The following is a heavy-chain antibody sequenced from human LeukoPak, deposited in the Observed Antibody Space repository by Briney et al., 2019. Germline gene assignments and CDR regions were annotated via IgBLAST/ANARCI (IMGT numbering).Heavy chain of an antibody. V-gene: IGHV3-21*04. CDR2: ISSSSSYI. CDR3: ARTILKLGRIYYFDY. D-gene: IGHD7-27*01. CDR1: GFTFSSYS. Sequence: GGSLRLSCAASGFTFSSYSMNWVRQAPGKGLEWVSSISSSSSYIYYADSVKGRFTISRDNAKNSLYLQMNSLRAEDTAVYYCARTILKLGRIYYFDYWGQGTLVTVSS. J-gene: IGHJ4*02.